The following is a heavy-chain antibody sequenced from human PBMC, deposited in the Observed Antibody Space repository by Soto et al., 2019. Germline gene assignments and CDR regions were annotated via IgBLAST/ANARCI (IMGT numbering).Heavy chain of an antibody. V-gene: IGHV4-61*01. CDR3: ATKLWLWDMWFDP. J-gene: IGHJ5*02. Sequence: QVQLQESGPGLVKPSETLSLTCTVSGGSVSSGSYYWSWIRQPPGKGLEWIGYIYYSGSTNYNPSLKSRVTISGDTSKNQFSLKLSSVTAADTAVYYCATKLWLWDMWFDPWGQGTLVTVSS. CDR2: IYYSGST. D-gene: IGHD6-19*01. CDR1: GGSVSSGSYY.